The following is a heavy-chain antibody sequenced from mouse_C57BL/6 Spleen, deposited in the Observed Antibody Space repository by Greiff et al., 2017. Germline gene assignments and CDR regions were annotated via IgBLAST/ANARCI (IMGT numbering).Heavy chain of an antibody. CDR3: ARDRIYYGNYVDAMDY. CDR2: ISYDGSN. J-gene: IGHJ4*01. D-gene: IGHD2-1*01. V-gene: IGHV3-6*01. Sequence: ESGPGLVKPSQSLSLTCSVTGYSITSGYYWNWIRQFPGNKLEWMGYISYDGSNNYNPSLKNRISITRDTSKNQFFLKLNSVTTEDTATYYCARDRIYYGNYVDAMDYWGQGTSVTVSS. CDR1: GYSITSGYY.